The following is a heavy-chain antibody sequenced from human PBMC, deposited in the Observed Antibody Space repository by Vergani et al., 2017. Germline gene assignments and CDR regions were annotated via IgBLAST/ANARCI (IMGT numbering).Heavy chain of an antibody. CDR2: ISYDGTQK. CDR1: GFTSSYYG. J-gene: IGHJ1*01. D-gene: IGHD1-1*01. Sequence: QVHLVESGGGVVQPGRSLRLSCVVSGFTSSYYGMHWVCLAPGKGLEWVAVISYDGTQKYYADSVKGRFTISRDNSKSTLYLQMNSLRTEDTAVYYCATKSCGTPGCQIGYFREWGQGTLVTVSS. CDR3: ATKSCGTPGCQIGYFRE. V-gene: IGHV3-30*03.